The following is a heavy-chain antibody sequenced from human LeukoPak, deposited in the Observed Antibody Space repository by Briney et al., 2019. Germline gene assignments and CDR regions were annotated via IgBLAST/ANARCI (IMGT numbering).Heavy chain of an antibody. J-gene: IGHJ6*02. CDR1: GGTFSSYA. V-gene: IGHV1-69*13. CDR3: ARHRPLLRYFDWLLSEGTDYYYYYGMDV. Sequence: SVKVSCKASGGTFSSYAISWVRQAPGQGLEWMGGIIPIFGTANYAQKFQGRVTITADESTSTAYMELSSQRSEDTAVYYCARHRPLLRYFDWLLSEGTDYYYYYGMDVWGQGTTVTVSS. CDR2: IIPIFGTA. D-gene: IGHD3-9*01.